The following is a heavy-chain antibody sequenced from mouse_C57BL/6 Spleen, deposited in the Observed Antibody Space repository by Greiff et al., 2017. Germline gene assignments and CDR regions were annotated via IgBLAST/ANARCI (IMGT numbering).Heavy chain of an antibody. V-gene: IGHV1-81*01. J-gene: IGHJ4*01. CDR1: GYTFTSYG. D-gene: IGHD4-1*02. CDR3: ARPTDYYAMDY. Sequence: QVQLQQSGAELARPGASVKLSCKASGYTFTSYGISWVKQRTGQGLEWIGEISPRSGSTYYNEKFKGKATLTADKSSSTAYMELRRLTSEDSAVYFCARPTDYYAMDYWGQGTSVTVSS. CDR2: ISPRSGST.